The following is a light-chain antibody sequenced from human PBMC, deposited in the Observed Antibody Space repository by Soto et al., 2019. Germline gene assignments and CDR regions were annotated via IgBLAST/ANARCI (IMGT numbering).Light chain of an antibody. CDR2: AAS. V-gene: IGKV3-15*01. Sequence: ERVVTQSPATLSVSPGEGATLSCRASETVSTNLAWYQQKPGQAPRLLIYAASIRAAGVPAKFSGSGSGTEFTLTISSLQSEDVAAYYCQQYESLPWTFGQGTKVEI. J-gene: IGKJ1*01. CDR3: QQYESLPWT. CDR1: ETVSTN.